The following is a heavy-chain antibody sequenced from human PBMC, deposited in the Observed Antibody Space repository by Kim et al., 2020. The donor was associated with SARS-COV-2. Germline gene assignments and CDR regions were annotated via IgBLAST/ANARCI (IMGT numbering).Heavy chain of an antibody. CDR2: INHAGST. CDR1: GGSFSDFQ. Sequence: SETLSLTCAVYGGSFSDFQWTWIRQTPGKGLEWIGEINHAGSTNYNPSLRSRISMSVDTSKNQFSLKLSSVTAADTAAYYCAAGAPGHWGQGTPVTASS. J-gene: IGHJ1*01. V-gene: IGHV4-34*01. CDR3: AAGAPGH.